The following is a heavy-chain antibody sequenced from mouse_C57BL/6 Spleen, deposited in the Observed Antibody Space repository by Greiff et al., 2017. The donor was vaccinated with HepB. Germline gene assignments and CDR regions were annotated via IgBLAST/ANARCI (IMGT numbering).Heavy chain of an antibody. Sequence: VQLQQPGAELVKPGASVKLSCKASGYTFTSYWMQWVKQRPGQGLEWIGEIDPSDSYTNYNQKFKGKATLTVDTSSSTAYMKLSSLTSEDSAVYYCAHGYDGGWGQGTLVTVSA. CDR2: IDPSDSYT. J-gene: IGHJ3*01. CDR1: GYTFTSYW. CDR3: AHGYDGG. V-gene: IGHV1-50*01. D-gene: IGHD2-2*01.